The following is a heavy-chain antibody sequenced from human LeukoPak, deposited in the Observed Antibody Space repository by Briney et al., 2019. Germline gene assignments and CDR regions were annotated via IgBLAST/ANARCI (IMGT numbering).Heavy chain of an antibody. CDR2: IGTAGDT. D-gene: IGHD7-27*01. V-gene: IGHV3-13*01. J-gene: IGHJ4*02. CDR3: ARGPPNWGYDY. CDR1: GFTFSSYD. Sequence: GGSLRLSCAASGFTFSSYDMHWVRQATGKGLEWVSAIGTAGDTYYPGSVKGRFTISREKAKNSLYLQMNSLRSDDTAVYYCARGPPNWGYDYWGPGTLVTVSS.